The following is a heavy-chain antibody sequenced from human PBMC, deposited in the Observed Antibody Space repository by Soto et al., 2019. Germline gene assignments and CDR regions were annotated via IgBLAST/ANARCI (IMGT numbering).Heavy chain of an antibody. CDR1: GYTFTGYY. D-gene: IGHD3-16*01. V-gene: IGHV1-2*04. CDR2: INPNSGGT. J-gene: IGHJ6*02. Sequence: QVQLVQSGAEVKKPGASVKVSCKASGYTFTGYYMHWVRQAPGQGLEWMGWINPNSGGTNYAQKFKGWVTMTRDTSISTAYMELSRLRSDDTAVYYCARGEEVAEDYYGMDVWGQGTTVTVSS. CDR3: ARGEEVAEDYYGMDV.